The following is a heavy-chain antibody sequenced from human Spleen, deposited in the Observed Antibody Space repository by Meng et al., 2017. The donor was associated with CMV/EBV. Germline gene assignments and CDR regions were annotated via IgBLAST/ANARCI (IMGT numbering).Heavy chain of an antibody. J-gene: IGHJ4*02. V-gene: IGHV1-69*01. Sequence: QGHMVLSGDAVKKPGVSVHVPCEASGGTFSSYASSWVRQAPGQGLEWMGEIIHICGTANNAPKYQGGVTFPADSSTSTAYMELSSLSSEDTAVYYCAGVGTGSWSVGSHSDYWGQGTLVTVSS. CDR3: AGVGTGSWSVGSHSDY. CDR1: GGTFSSYA. D-gene: IGHD6-13*01. CDR2: IIHICGTA.